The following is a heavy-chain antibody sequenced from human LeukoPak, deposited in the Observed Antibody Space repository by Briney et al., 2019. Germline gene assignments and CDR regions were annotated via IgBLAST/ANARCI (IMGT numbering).Heavy chain of an antibody. CDR1: GGSISSGGYY. CDR2: IYHSGST. Sequence: PSETLSLTCTVSGGSISSGGYYWSWIRQPPGKGLEWIGYIYHSGSTYYNPSLKSRVTISVDRSKNQFSLKLSSVTAADTAVYYCARDLGDGYSSGYFDYWGQGTLVTVSS. J-gene: IGHJ4*02. CDR3: ARDLGDGYSSGYFDY. V-gene: IGHV4-30-2*01. D-gene: IGHD5-24*01.